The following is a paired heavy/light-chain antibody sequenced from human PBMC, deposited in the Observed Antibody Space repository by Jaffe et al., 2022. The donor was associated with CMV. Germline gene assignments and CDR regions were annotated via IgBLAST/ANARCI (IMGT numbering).Light chain of an antibody. CDR2: SNN. V-gene: IGLV1-44*01. Sequence: QSVLTQPPSASGTPGQRVTISCSGSSSNIGSNTVSWYQQFPGTAPKLLIYSNNQRPSGVPDRFSGSKSGTSAALAISGLQSEDEADYYCASWDDSLHGWVFGGGTKLTVL. CDR1: SSNIGSNT. J-gene: IGLJ3*02. CDR3: ASWDDSLHGWV.
Heavy chain of an antibody. CDR1: GYTFTSNG. D-gene: IGHD2-2*01. V-gene: IGHV1-18*01. Sequence: QVHLVQSGGEVKEAGASVKVSCKASGYTFTSNGITWVRQAPGQGLEWMGWISPSNGNANYAQKFQGRVTMTTDKSTGIAYMELRSLRSDDTAVYYCARHKDRTWSWDYWGQGTLVTVSS. CDR3: ARHKDRTWSWDY. CDR2: ISPSNGNA. J-gene: IGHJ4*02.